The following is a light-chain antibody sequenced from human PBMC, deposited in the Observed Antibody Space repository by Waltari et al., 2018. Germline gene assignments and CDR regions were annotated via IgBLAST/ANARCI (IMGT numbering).Light chain of an antibody. Sequence: DIQLTQSPSFLSASVRDRVTITCRASQGISTHLAWYQQKPGKGPKLLCYAASTWHSDIPARFSGSGSGTEFTLTISSLKSEDFATYYCLHLNNFPLSFGGGTKVELK. CDR2: AAS. J-gene: IGKJ4*01. V-gene: IGKV1-9*01. CDR3: LHLNNFPLS. CDR1: QGISTH.